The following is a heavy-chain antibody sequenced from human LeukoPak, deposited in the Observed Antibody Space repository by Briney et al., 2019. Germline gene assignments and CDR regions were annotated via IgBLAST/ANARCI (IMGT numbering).Heavy chain of an antibody. Sequence: ASVKVSCKASGYTLTGYHMHWVRQAPGQGLEWMGWINPNSGWTNDAQKFQGRVTMTRDTSISTAYMELSRLRSDDTAVYYCARAQLLLWFGELLPSHAFDIWGQGTMVTVSS. J-gene: IGHJ3*02. D-gene: IGHD3-10*01. CDR3: ARAQLLLWFGELLPSHAFDI. CDR1: GYTLTGYH. V-gene: IGHV1-2*02. CDR2: INPNSGWT.